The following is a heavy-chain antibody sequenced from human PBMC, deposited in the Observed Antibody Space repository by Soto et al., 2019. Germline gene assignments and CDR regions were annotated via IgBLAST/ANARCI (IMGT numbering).Heavy chain of an antibody. CDR1: GYTFTSYD. J-gene: IGHJ4*02. CDR3: ARVTDY. V-gene: IGHV4-59*01. CDR2: IYYSGST. Sequence: SCKASGYTFTSYDINWIRQPPGKGLEWIGYIYYSGSTNYNPSLKSRVTISVDTSKNQFSLKLSSVTAADTAVYYCARVTDYWGQGTLVTVSS.